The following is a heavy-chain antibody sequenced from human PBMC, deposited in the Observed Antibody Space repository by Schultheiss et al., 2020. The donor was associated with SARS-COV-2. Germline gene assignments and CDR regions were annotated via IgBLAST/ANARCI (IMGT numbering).Heavy chain of an antibody. D-gene: IGHD2-15*01. Sequence: GSLRLSCAASGFTFSSYAMSWVRQAPGKGLEWVSAISGSGGSTYYADSVKGRFTISRDNSKNTLYLQMNSLRAEDTAVYYCASLSTRYCSGGSCYYFDYWGQGTLVTVSS. CDR2: ISGSGGST. J-gene: IGHJ4*02. CDR1: GFTFSSYA. CDR3: ASLSTRYCSGGSCYYFDY. V-gene: IGHV3-23*01.